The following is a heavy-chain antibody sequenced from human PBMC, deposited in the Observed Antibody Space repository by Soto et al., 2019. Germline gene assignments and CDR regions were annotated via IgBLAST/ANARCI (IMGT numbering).Heavy chain of an antibody. J-gene: IGHJ4*02. D-gene: IGHD6-13*01. V-gene: IGHV4-31*03. Sequence: QVQLQESGPGLVKPSQTLSLTCTVSAGGSISSGDSYWSWIRQHPGKGLEYIGHIYYGSTYYDPSPKSRVSISVDTSKNQFSLNLNSVHAADTAVYYCARGVGSSWYFSYFDYWGQGTLVSVSS. CDR3: ARGVGSSWYFSYFDY. CDR2: IYYGST. CDR1: AGGSISSGDSY.